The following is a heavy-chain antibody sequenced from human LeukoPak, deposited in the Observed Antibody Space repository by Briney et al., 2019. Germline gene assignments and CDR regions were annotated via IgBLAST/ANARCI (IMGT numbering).Heavy chain of an antibody. D-gene: IGHD6-13*01. J-gene: IGHJ6*02. CDR3: ARAYSSSWTGYGMDV. CDR1: GGSIISYY. Sequence: SEPLSLPFGVSGGSIISYYWNWIRPPAGKGGEWIGRIDRSGTTNYISSLKSRVIMSVDTSKNQFSLKLSSVTAADTAVYYCARAYSSSWTGYGMDVWGQGTTVTVSS. V-gene: IGHV4-4*07. CDR2: IDRSGTT.